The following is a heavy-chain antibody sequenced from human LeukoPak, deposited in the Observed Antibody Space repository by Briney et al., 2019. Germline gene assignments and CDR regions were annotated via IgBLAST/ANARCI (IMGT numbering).Heavy chain of an antibody. V-gene: IGHV3-23*01. J-gene: IGHJ4*02. CDR3: AKVYGYSSGWYVSYFDY. Sequence: PGGSLRLSCAASGFTFSSYAMSWVRQAPGRGLEWVSAISGSGGSTYYADSVKGRFTISRDNSKNTLYLQMNSLRAEDTAVYYCAKVYGYSSGWYVSYFDYWGQGTLVTVSS. D-gene: IGHD6-19*01. CDR1: GFTFSSYA. CDR2: ISGSGGST.